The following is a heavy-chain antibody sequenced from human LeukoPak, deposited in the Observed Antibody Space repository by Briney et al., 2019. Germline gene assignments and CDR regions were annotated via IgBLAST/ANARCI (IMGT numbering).Heavy chain of an antibody. CDR3: GRFLSRKLEGPPPMHFDY. CDR2: IYYSGNT. D-gene: IGHD3-3*01. CDR1: GGSIRSSTSY. J-gene: IGHJ4*02. V-gene: IGHV4-39*01. Sequence: PSETLSLTCTVSGGSIRSSTSYWGWIRQPPGKGLEWIGSIYYSGNTYYNPSLKSRVTISVDTSKSQFSLKLSSLTAADTAVYYGGRFLSRKLEGPPPMHFDYWGQGTLVTVSS.